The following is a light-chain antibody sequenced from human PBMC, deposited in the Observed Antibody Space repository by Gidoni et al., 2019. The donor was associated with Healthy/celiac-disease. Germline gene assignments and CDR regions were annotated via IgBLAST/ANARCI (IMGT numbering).Light chain of an antibody. CDR2: YDR. V-gene: IGLV3-21*01. Sequence: SYVLTQPPSVSVAPGKTATITCGGNNIGVKRVHCYQQKPGQAPVMVMYYDRDRPSGIPERFSGSNSGNTATLTISRVDAGDEADFYCQVWDNTNNQGGVFGGGTKLTVL. J-gene: IGLJ2*01. CDR1: NIGVKR. CDR3: QVWDNTNNQGGV.